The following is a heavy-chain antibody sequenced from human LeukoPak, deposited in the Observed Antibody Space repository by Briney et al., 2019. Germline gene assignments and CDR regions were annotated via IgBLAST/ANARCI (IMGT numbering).Heavy chain of an antibody. Sequence: GRSLRLSCAASGSTFGSHGLHWVRQAPGKGLEWVAFISYDGSTKYYTDSVKGRFTISRDNSENTLYLQMNSLKAADTAVYYCTREPLFWGQGTLVTVSS. J-gene: IGHJ4*02. V-gene: IGHV3-30*03. CDR2: ISYDGSTK. D-gene: IGHD1-14*01. CDR1: GSTFGSHG. CDR3: TREPLF.